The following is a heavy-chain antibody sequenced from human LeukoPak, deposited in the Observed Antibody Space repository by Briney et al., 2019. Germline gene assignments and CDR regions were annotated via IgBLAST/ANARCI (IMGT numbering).Heavy chain of an antibody. D-gene: IGHD1-26*01. CDR3: ARDPYSGDYGTYYYYYMDV. J-gene: IGHJ6*03. CDR2: ITSSGTYT. Sequence: GGSLRLSCAASGFTFSSYNMNWVRQAPGKAMEWVSSITSSGTYTFYADSVKGRFTISRDNAKNSLYLQMDSLGPEDTAVYYCARDPYSGDYGTYYYYYMDVWGKGTTVTISS. V-gene: IGHV3-21*01. CDR1: GFTFSSYN.